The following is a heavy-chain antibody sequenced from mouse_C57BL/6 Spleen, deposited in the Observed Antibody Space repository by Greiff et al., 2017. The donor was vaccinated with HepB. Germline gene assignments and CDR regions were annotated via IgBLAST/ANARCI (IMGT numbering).Heavy chain of an antibody. V-gene: IGHV1-54*01. D-gene: IGHD1-1*01. CDR1: GYAFTNYL. CDR2: INPGSGGT. J-gene: IGHJ2*01. CDR3: ARLAGSSPYYFDY. Sequence: VQVVESGAELVRPGTSVKVSCKASGYAFTNYLIEWVKQRPGQGLEWIGVINPGSGGTNYNEKFKGKATLTADKSSSTAYMQLSSLTSEDSAVYFCARLAGSSPYYFDYWGQGTTLTVSS.